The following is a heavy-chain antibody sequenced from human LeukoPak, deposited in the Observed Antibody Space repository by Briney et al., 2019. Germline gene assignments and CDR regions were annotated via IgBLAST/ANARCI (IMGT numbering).Heavy chain of an antibody. D-gene: IGHD2-8*02. CDR1: GFTFSSYE. CDR2: ISSSSYI. J-gene: IGHJ4*02. V-gene: IGHV3-21*04. CDR3: ATYRQVLLPFES. Sequence: PGGSLRLSCAASGFTFSSYEMNWVRQAPGKGLEWVSSISSSSYIYYADSVKGRFTISRDNAKNSLYLQMNSLRAEDTAIYYCATYRQVLLPFESWGQGTLVTVSS.